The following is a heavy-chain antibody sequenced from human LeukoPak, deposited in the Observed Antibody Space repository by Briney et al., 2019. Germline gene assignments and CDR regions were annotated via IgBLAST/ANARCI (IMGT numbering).Heavy chain of an antibody. V-gene: IGHV1-2*02. Sequence: ASVKVSCKACGYTFTGYYMHWVRQAPGQGLEWMGWINPNHGDTNYAQKFQDRVSMTRDTSISTAYMHLSRLRSDDTAVYYCARSPHILTGENFDYWGQGTLLTVSS. D-gene: IGHD3-9*01. CDR2: INPNHGDT. CDR1: GYTFTGYY. J-gene: IGHJ4*02. CDR3: ARSPHILTGENFDY.